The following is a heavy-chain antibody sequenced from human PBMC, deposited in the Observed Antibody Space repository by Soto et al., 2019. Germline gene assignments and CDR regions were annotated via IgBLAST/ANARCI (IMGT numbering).Heavy chain of an antibody. Sequence: QVQLVQSGAEVKKPGSSVKVSCKASGGTFSSYAISWVRQAPGQGLEWMGGVIPIFGTANYAQKFQGRVTITADESTSTAYMELSSLRSEDTAVYYCARGGQDYYDSSGYYYPYYYYYGMDVWGQGTTVTVSS. V-gene: IGHV1-69*01. J-gene: IGHJ6*02. D-gene: IGHD3-22*01. CDR2: VIPIFGTA. CDR3: ARGGQDYYDSSGYYYPYYYYYGMDV. CDR1: GGTFSSYA.